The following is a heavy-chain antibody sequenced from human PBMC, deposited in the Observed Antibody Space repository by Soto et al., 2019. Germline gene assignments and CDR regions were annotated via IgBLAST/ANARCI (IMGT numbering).Heavy chain of an antibody. Sequence: ASVKVSCKASGYTFTSYYMHWVRQAPGQGLEWMGIINPSGGSTSYAQKFQGRVTMTRDTSTSTVYMELSSLRSEDTAVYYCARDVSDYDVWSGYYYYGMDCWGPGTTVNVSS. J-gene: IGHJ6*02. CDR3: ARDVSDYDVWSGYYYYGMDC. CDR2: INPSGGST. D-gene: IGHD3-3*01. V-gene: IGHV1-46*01. CDR1: GYTFTSYY.